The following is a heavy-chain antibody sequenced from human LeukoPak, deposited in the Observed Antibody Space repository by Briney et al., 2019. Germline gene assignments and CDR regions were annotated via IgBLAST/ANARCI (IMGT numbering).Heavy chain of an antibody. Sequence: ASVKVSCKASGGTFSSYAISWVRQAPGQGLEWMGGIIPIFGTANYAQKFQGRVTITADKSTSTAYMELSSLRSEDTAVYYCARDSYYDSSGYYEYFQHWGQGTLVTVSS. D-gene: IGHD3-22*01. CDR1: GGTFSSYA. V-gene: IGHV1-69*06. CDR3: ARDSYYDSSGYYEYFQH. CDR2: IIPIFGTA. J-gene: IGHJ1*01.